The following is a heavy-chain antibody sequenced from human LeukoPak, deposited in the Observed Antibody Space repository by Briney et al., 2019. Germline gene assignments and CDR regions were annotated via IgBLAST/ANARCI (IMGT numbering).Heavy chain of an antibody. D-gene: IGHD3-3*02. Sequence: ASVKVSCKASGYTFTGYYMHWVRQAPGQGLEWMGWINPNSGGTNYAQKFQGRVTMTRDTSISTAYMELSRLRSDDTAVYYCARDASIVRIKYAFDIWGQGTMVTVSS. V-gene: IGHV1-2*02. CDR1: GYTFTGYY. J-gene: IGHJ3*02. CDR2: INPNSGGT. CDR3: ARDASIVRIKYAFDI.